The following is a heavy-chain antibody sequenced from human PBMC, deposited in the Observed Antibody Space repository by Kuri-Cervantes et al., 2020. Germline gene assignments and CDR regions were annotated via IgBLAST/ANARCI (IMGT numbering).Heavy chain of an antibody. D-gene: IGHD6-13*01. Sequence: SETLSLTCAVYGGSFSGYYWSWIRQPPGKGLEWIGYIYYSGSTNYNPSLKSRVTISVDKSKKKFSLRLSSVTAADTAVYYCARGRDYSSSWYDYWGQGTLVTVSS. J-gene: IGHJ4*02. CDR3: ARGRDYSSSWYDY. CDR1: GGSFSGYY. CDR2: IYYSGST. V-gene: IGHV4-59*12.